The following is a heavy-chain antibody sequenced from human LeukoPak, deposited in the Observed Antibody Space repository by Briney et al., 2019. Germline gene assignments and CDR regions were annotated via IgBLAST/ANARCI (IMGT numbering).Heavy chain of an antibody. J-gene: IGHJ4*02. Sequence: PSETLSLTCTVSGGSISSSSYYWGWIRQPPGKGLEWIGSIYHSGSTYYNPSLKSRVTISVDTSKNQFSLKLSSVTAADTAVYYCASRGGIVGASEYFDYWGQGTLVTVSS. CDR3: ASRGGIVGASEYFDY. CDR2: IYHSGST. D-gene: IGHD1-26*01. CDR1: GGSISSSSYY. V-gene: IGHV4-39*07.